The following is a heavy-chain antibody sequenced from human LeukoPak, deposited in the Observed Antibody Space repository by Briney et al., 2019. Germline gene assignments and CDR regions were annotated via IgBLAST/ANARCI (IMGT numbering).Heavy chain of an antibody. D-gene: IGHD3-10*01. CDR2: INNGAGDT. J-gene: IGHJ4*02. Sequence: GGSLRLSCQASGFIFTDYAMSWVRQAPGPGLEWVSSINNGAGDTFFADSVKGRFTISRDDSRGMVYLQMNSLTAQDTAVYYCARSGLATCHYWGQGTLVTVSS. CDR3: ARSGLATCHY. V-gene: IGHV3-23*01. CDR1: GFIFTDYA.